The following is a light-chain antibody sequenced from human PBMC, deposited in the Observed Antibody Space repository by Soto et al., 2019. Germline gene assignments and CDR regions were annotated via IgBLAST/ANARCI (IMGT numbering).Light chain of an antibody. Sequence: QSALTQPASVSGSPGQSITISCTGTSSDVGGYNYVSWYQQPPGKAPKLMIYEVSTRPSGVSSRFSGSKSGNTASLTLSGLQAEDEADYYCSSYTSSSTLYVFGTGTKVTVL. CDR1: SSDVGGYNY. V-gene: IGLV2-14*01. J-gene: IGLJ1*01. CDR2: EVS. CDR3: SSYTSSSTLYV.